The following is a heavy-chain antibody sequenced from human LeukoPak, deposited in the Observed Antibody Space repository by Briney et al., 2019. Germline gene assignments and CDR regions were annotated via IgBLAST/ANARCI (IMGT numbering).Heavy chain of an antibody. CDR3: ASAQTSCSGGSCYLVWFDP. V-gene: IGHV4-31*10. CDR1: GVSFNSDDQH. CDR2: IHPSGMF. J-gene: IGHJ5*02. Sequence: PSQTLSLTCTVSGVSFNSDDQHWNCIRQSPGKGLEWVRSIHPSGMFYNNPSLESRVTISVPPSKYQFSLKLSSVTAADTAVYYCASAQTSCSGGSCYLVWFDPWGQGTLVTVSS. D-gene: IGHD2-15*01.